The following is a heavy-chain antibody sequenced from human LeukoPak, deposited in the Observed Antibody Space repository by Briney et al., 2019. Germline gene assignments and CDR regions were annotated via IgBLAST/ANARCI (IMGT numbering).Heavy chain of an antibody. CDR3: AKERHGGNFAAYSDY. CDR1: GGTFSSYA. V-gene: IGHV1-69*05. D-gene: IGHD4-23*01. CDR2: IIPIFGTA. J-gene: IGHJ4*02. Sequence: ASVKVSCKASGGTFSSYAISWVRQAPGQGLEWMGGIIPIFGTANYAQKFQGRVTITTDESTSTAYMELSSLRSEDTAVYYCAKERHGGNFAAYSDYWGQGTLVTVSS.